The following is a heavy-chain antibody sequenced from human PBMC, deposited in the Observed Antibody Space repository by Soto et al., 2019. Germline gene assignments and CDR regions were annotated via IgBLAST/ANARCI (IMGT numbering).Heavy chain of an antibody. CDR1: GFTFSSYA. J-gene: IGHJ6*03. CDR2: ISGSSGRT. D-gene: IGHD3-10*01. Sequence: QLLESGGGLVQPGGSLRLSCAASGFTFSSYALSWVRQAPGKGLEWVSGISGSSGRTNYADSVKGRFTISRDNPKNTLFLQMDSLRVEDTAVYFCAIDLWFGELIYYYMDVWGKGTTVTVSS. CDR3: AIDLWFGELIYYYMDV. V-gene: IGHV3-23*01.